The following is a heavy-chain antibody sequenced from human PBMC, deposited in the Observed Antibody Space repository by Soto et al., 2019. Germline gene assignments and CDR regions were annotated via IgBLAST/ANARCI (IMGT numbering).Heavy chain of an antibody. Sequence: PGGSLRLSCAASGFTFSSYGMHWVRQAPGKGLEWVAVISYDGSNKYYADSVKGRFTISRDNSKNTLYLQMNSLRAEDTAVYYCAKDPAHYYYYGMDVWGQGTTATVSS. V-gene: IGHV3-30*18. CDR3: AKDPAHYYYYGMDV. CDR2: ISYDGSNK. J-gene: IGHJ6*02. CDR1: GFTFSSYG.